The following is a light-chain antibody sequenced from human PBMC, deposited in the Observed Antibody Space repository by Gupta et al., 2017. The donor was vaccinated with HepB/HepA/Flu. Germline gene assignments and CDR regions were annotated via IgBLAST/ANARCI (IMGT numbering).Light chain of an antibody. CDR2: GAS. Sequence: EIVMTHSPVTLSVSPGERDTLSCRASQSVSSNLAWYQQKPGQAPRLLIYGASTRATGVPARFSGSGSGTEFTLTISSLQSEDFAVYYCQQYYNCPPTFGQGTKVEIK. V-gene: IGKV3-15*01. CDR1: QSVSSN. CDR3: QQYYNCPPT. J-gene: IGKJ1*01.